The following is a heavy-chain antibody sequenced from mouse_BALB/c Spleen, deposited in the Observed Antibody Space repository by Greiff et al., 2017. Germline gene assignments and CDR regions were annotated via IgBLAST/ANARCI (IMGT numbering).Heavy chain of an antibody. CDR2: ISSGGSYT. J-gene: IGHJ3*01. CDR3: AREAYGYEESFAY. V-gene: IGHV5-6*01. CDR1: GFTFSSYG. Sequence: EVQVVESGGDLVKPGGSLKLSCAASGFTFSSYGMSWVRQTPDKRLEWVATISSGGSYTYYPDSVKGRFTISRDNAKNTLYLQMSSLKSEDTAMYYCAREAYGYEESFAYWGQGTLVTVSA. D-gene: IGHD2-2*01.